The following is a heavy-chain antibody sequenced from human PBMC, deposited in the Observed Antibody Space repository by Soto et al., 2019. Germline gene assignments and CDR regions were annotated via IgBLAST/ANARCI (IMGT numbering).Heavy chain of an antibody. Sequence: QVQMVQSGAEVKKPGASVKVSCRASGYSFTSYDVNWVRQATGQGLEWMGWMNPNSGNTAFAQKFQGRVTTTRDTPISTAYMELSGLRSEDTAVYYCARYPYTSYCSDGSCSYDAFDIWGQGTVVTVSS. CDR2: MNPNSGNT. CDR3: ARYPYTSYCSDGSCSYDAFDI. D-gene: IGHD2-15*01. J-gene: IGHJ3*02. CDR1: GYSFTSYD. V-gene: IGHV1-8*01.